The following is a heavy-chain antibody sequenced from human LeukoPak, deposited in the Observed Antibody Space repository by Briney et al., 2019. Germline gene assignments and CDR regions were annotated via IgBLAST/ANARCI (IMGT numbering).Heavy chain of an antibody. J-gene: IGHJ4*02. CDR1: GFTFSSYA. CDR3: ARDLSGSIDY. CDR2: ISYDGSNK. D-gene: IGHD1-26*01. V-gene: IGHV3-30-3*01. Sequence: PGGSLRLSCAASGFTFSSYAMHWVRQAPGKGLEWVAVISYDGSNKYYADSVKGRFTISRDNSKSTLYLQMNSLRAEDTAVYYCARDLSGSIDYWGQGTLVTVSS.